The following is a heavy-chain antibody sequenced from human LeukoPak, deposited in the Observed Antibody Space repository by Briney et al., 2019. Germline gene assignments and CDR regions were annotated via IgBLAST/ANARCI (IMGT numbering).Heavy chain of an antibody. J-gene: IGHJ5*02. D-gene: IGHD3-3*01. Sequence: GSLRLSCAASGFTFSSYSMNWVRQAPGKGLEWVSFISSSSTYIYYADSVKGRFTISRDNARNSLYLQMNSLRAEDTAVYYCARTSARDYDFWSGYTNWLDPWGQGTLATVSS. CDR3: ARTSARDYDFWSGYTNWLDP. V-gene: IGHV3-21*01. CDR1: GFTFSSYS. CDR2: ISSSSTYI.